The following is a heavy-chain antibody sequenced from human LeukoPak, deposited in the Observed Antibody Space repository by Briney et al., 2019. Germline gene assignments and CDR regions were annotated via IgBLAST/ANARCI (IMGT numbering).Heavy chain of an antibody. V-gene: IGHV3-74*01. D-gene: IGHD1-26*01. J-gene: IGHJ4*02. CDR3: AKAHYGSIDY. CDR1: GFDFSSNW. Sequence: GGSLRLSCAASGFDFSSNWMHWVHHAPGQGLVWVSRIKGDGISTNYADSVKGRFTISRDIAKNTLYLQMNSLRAEDTGVYYCAKAHYGSIDYWGRGPLVTVSS. CDR2: IKGDGIST.